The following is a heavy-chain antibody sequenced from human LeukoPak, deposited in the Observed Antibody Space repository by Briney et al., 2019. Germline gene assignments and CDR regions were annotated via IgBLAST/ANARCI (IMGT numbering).Heavy chain of an antibody. D-gene: IGHD2-2*01. CDR2: IDISGGST. J-gene: IGHJ4*02. V-gene: IGHV3-23*01. CDR1: GFAYISHA. Sequence: GGSLRLSCAATGFAYISHAMCWVRQAPGKGLEWVSSIDISGGSTYYADSAEGRFTISRDNSKNTLYLQMNGLRVEDTALYYCAKQVRHRRFGGQGTLVTVSS. CDR3: AKQVRHRRF.